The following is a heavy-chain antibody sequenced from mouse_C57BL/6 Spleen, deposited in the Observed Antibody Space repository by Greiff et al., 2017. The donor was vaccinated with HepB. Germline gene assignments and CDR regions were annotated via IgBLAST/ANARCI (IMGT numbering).Heavy chain of an antibody. J-gene: IGHJ1*03. D-gene: IGHD2-4*01. CDR1: GYTFTDYE. Sequence: QVQLQQSGAELVRPGASVTLSCKASGYTFTDYEMHWVKQTPVHGLEWIGAIDPETGGTAYNQKFKGKAILTADKSSSTAYMELRSLTSEDSAVYYCTRRDDYDGYVDVWGTGTTVTVSS. CDR3: TRRDDYDGYVDV. CDR2: IDPETGGT. V-gene: IGHV1-15*01.